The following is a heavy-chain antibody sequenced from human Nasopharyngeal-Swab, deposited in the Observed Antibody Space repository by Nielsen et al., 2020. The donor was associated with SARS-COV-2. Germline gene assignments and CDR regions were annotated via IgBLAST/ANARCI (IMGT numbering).Heavy chain of an antibody. J-gene: IGHJ6*02. CDR1: GGTFSSYA. CDR3: ARSKWSDILLTYYYYGMDV. CDR2: IIPIFGTA. D-gene: IGHD3-9*01. Sequence: SVKVSCKASGGTFSSYAISWVRQAPGQGLEWMGGIIPIFGTANYAQKFQGRVTITADESTSTAYMELSSLRSEYTAVYYCARSKWSDILLTYYYYGMDVWGQGTTVTVSS. V-gene: IGHV1-69*13.